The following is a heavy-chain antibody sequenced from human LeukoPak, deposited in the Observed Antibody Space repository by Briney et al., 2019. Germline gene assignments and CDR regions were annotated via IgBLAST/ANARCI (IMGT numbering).Heavy chain of an antibody. V-gene: IGHV1-69*01. CDR3: ARGAAAGKGPLAHYYYGIDV. D-gene: IGHD6-13*01. CDR1: GGTFSSYA. CDR2: IIPIFGTA. Sequence: SVKVSCKDSGGTFSSYAISWVRQAPGQGLEWMGGIIPIFGTANYAQKFQGRVTITADESTSTAYMELSSLRSEDTAVYYCARGAAAGKGPLAHYYYGIDVWGQGTTVTVSS. J-gene: IGHJ6*02.